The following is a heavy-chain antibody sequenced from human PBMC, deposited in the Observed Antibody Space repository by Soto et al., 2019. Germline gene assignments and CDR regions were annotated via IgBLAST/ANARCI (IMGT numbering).Heavy chain of an antibody. V-gene: IGHV1-69*04. Sequence: ASVKVSCKASGGTFSSYTISWVRQAPGQGLEWMGRIIPILGIANYAQKFQGRVTITADKSTSTAYMELSSLRSEDTAVYYCAREGVGYCSSTSCFLFDYWGQGTLVTVSS. D-gene: IGHD2-2*01. J-gene: IGHJ4*02. CDR2: IIPILGIA. CDR1: GGTFSSYT. CDR3: AREGVGYCSSTSCFLFDY.